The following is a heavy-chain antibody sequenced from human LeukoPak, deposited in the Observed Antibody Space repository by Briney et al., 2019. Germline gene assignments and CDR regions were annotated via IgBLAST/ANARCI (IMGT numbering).Heavy chain of an antibody. D-gene: IGHD1/OR15-1a*01. V-gene: IGHV4-59*01. Sequence: PSETLSLTCTVSGGSISSYYWSWIRQPPGKGLEWIGYIYYSGSTNYNPSLKSRVTISVDTSKNQFSLKLSSVTAADTAVYYCARALQPNRYYYYYMDVWGKGTTVTVSS. CDR3: ARALQPNRYYYYYMDV. CDR1: GGSISSYY. CDR2: IYYSGST. J-gene: IGHJ6*03.